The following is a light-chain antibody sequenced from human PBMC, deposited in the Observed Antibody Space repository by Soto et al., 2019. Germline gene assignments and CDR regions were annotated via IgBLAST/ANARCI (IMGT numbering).Light chain of an antibody. CDR3: QSYDSTLSGSV. CDR1: SSNIGTRYD. J-gene: IGLJ2*01. V-gene: IGLV1-40*01. CDR2: GNS. Sequence: QSVLTQPPSVSGAPGQRVTISCTGSSSNIGTRYDVHWYQQLPGKAPKLLIYGNSNRPSGVPDRFSGFKSGTSASLAITGLQAEDEADYYCQSYDSTLSGSVFGGGTKVTVL.